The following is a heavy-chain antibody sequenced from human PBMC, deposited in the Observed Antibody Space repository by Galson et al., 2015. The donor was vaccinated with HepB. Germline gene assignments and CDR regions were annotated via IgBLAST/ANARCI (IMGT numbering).Heavy chain of an antibody. V-gene: IGHV3-23*01. CDR2: ITGSGGNI. Sequence: SLRLSCAASGSTFSSYAMSWVRQAPGKGLEWVSGITGSGGNIYYADSVKGRFTISRDNSKTTLYLQMNSLRAEDTAVYYCAKDGYIVATQIYGMDVWGQGTTVTVSS. D-gene: IGHD5-12*01. CDR1: GSTFSSYA. CDR3: AKDGYIVATQIYGMDV. J-gene: IGHJ6*02.